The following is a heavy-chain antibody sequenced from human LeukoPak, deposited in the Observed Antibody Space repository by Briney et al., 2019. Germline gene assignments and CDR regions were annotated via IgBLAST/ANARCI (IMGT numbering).Heavy chain of an antibody. CDR3: ARGTYYYDSSGYYFDY. CDR1: GGSISSGGYS. J-gene: IGHJ4*02. V-gene: IGHV4-30-2*01. D-gene: IGHD3-22*01. CDR2: IYHSGST. Sequence: SETLSLTCAVSGGSISSGGYSWSWIRQPPGKGLEWIGYIYHSGSTYYNPSLKSRVTISVDRSKNQFSLKLSSVTAADTAVYYCARGTYYYDSSGYYFDYWGQGTLVTVSS.